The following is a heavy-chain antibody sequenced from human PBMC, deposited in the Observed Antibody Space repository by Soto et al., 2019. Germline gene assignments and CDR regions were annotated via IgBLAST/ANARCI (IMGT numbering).Heavy chain of an antibody. CDR3: VKDGSVVPVVIALGRPSMDV. J-gene: IGHJ6*02. CDR2: ISGSGGKT. D-gene: IGHD3-10*01. CDR1: GFTFSSYA. V-gene: IGHV3-23*01. Sequence: EIQLLESGGGLRQPGGSLRLSCAASGFTFSSYAMSWVRQAPGKGLEWVSTISGSGGKTYYADAIKGRFTISRDNSKNALYLQMNALRAEDTALYYCVKDGSVVPVVIALGRPSMDVWGQGTTVTV.